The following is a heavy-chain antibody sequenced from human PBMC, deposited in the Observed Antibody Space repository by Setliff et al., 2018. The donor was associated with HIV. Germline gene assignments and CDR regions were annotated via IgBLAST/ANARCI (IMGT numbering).Heavy chain of an antibody. V-gene: IGHV3-73*01. D-gene: IGHD2-2*01. J-gene: IGHJ4*02. CDR2: IRSKANNYAT. CDR1: GFSNSA. CDR3: ARGDIVVVSSSMGGDY. Sequence: GGSLRLSCAASGFSNSALHWVRQAPGKGLEWVGRIRSKANNYATEYGASVKGRFIISRDDSKNMAYLQMNSLRAEDTAVYYCARGDIVVVSSSMGGDYWGQGALVTVSS.